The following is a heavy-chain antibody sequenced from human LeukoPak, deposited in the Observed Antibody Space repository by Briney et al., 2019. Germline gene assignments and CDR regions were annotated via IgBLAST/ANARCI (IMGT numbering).Heavy chain of an antibody. D-gene: IGHD1-26*01. J-gene: IGHJ4*02. CDR1: GFTFSTYW. V-gene: IGHV3-7*01. CDR3: ARGGLYHYSGTSGDY. CDR2: INQGGSET. Sequence: GGSLRLSCAASGFTFSTYWMTWVRQAPGKGLEWVANINQGGSETYYVDSVKGRFTISRDNAKNSLYLQMNSLRAEDTAVYYCARGGLYHYSGTSGDYWGQGTLVTVSS.